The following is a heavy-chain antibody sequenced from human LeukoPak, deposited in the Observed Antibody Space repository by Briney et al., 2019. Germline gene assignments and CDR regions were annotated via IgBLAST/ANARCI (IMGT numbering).Heavy chain of an antibody. J-gene: IGHJ4*02. V-gene: IGHV4-59*01. CDR3: ARDRATMV. CDR1: GGSISSYY. D-gene: IGHD1-26*01. Sequence: KPSETLSLACTVSGGSISSYYWSWIRQPPGKGLEWIGHIYNSGSTNYNPSLKSRVTISVDTSKNQPSLKLSSVTAADTAVYYCARDRATMVWGQGILVTVSS. CDR2: IYNSGST.